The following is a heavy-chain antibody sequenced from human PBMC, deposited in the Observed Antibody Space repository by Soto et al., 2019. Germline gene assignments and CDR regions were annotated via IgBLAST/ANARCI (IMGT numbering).Heavy chain of an antibody. D-gene: IGHD6-6*01. V-gene: IGHV5-51*01. CDR1: GYSFTSYW. CDR2: IYPGDSDT. CDR3: ARLNSRPFNYYYYAMDV. J-gene: IGHJ6*02. Sequence: PGESLKISCKGSGYSFTSYWIGWVRQMPGKGLEWMGIIYPGDSDTRYSPSFQGQVTISADKSISTAYLQWSSLKASDTAMYYCARLNSRPFNYYYYAMDVWGQGTTVTLSS.